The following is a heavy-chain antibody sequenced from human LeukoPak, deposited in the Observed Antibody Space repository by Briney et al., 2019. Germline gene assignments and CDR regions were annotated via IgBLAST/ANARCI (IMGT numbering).Heavy chain of an antibody. D-gene: IGHD3-9*01. CDR3: ARSLSLILTGARENWFDP. Sequence: ASLKVSCKASGYTFTGYYMHWVRQAPGQGLEWMGWINPNSGGTNYAQKFQGGVTMTRDTSISTAYMELSRLRSDDTAVYYCARSLSLILTGARENWFDPWGQGTLVTVSS. CDR1: GYTFTGYY. J-gene: IGHJ5*02. CDR2: INPNSGGT. V-gene: IGHV1-2*02.